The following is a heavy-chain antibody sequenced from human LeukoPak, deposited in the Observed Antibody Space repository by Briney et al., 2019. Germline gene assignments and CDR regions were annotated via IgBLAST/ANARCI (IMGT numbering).Heavy chain of an antibody. V-gene: IGHV4-4*07. D-gene: IGHD3-22*01. CDR1: GNSISGYY. CDR2: MYASGST. Sequence: SETLSLTCTVSGNSISGYYWSWIRQTAGKGLEWIGRMYASGSTNYNPSLKSRVTMSVDTSKNQFSLKLSSVTAADTAVYYCAREIVVVITYEYDWFDPWGQGTLVTVSS. J-gene: IGHJ5*02. CDR3: AREIVVVITYEYDWFDP.